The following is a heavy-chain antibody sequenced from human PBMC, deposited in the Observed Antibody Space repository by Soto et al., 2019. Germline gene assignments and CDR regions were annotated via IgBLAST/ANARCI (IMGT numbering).Heavy chain of an antibody. Sequence: QVHLVESGGGVVQPGGSLRLSCAASGFTFNKYGIHWVRQAPGKGLEWVAVIWHDGSEKYYADSVKDQFTISRDNSKKMVYLQMKSLRVDDTATYYCAKDGDRTYCSDGNCAFFDSWGQGALVTVSS. CDR1: GFTFNKYG. J-gene: IGHJ4*02. V-gene: IGHV3-33*06. CDR3: AKDGDRTYCSDGNCAFFDS. CDR2: IWHDGSEK. D-gene: IGHD2-15*01.